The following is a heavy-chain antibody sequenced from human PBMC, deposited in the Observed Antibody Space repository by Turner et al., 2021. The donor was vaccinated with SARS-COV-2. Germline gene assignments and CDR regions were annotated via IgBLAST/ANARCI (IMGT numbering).Heavy chain of an antibody. CDR1: GGSCSSSSYY. D-gene: IGHD3-22*01. CDR2: IYYSRST. J-gene: IGHJ4*02. Sequence: QLQLQESGPGLVEASETLSLTCTVPGGSCSSSSYYWGWIRQPPGKGLEWIGSIYYSRSTYYNPALKSRVTISVDTSKNQYYLKLSSVTAADTAVYYCARLDYDSSGYYSSGFDYWGQGTLVTVSS. CDR3: ARLDYDSSGYYSSGFDY. V-gene: IGHV4-39*01.